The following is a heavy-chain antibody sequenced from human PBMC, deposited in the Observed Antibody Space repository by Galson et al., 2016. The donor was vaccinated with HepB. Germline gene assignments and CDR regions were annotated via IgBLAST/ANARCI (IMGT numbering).Heavy chain of an antibody. J-gene: IGHJ4*02. Sequence: SLRLSCAASGFAFSNYYMSWIRQAPGKGLEWISYISSIGGSIHYADSVEGRFTISRDNAKNSLYLQMYSLSAEDTAIYYCARSVGRGPAAHFDFWGQGTLVTVSS. CDR1: GFAFSNYY. CDR3: ARSVGRGPAAHFDF. V-gene: IGHV3-11*01. D-gene: IGHD2-2*01. CDR2: ISSIGGSI.